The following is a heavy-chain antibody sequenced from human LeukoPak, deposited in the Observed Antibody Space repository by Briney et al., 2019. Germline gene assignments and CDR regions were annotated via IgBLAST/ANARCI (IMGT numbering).Heavy chain of an antibody. CDR2: IVVGSGDT. D-gene: IGHD4-17*01. Sequence: SVKVSCKASGFTFTNSAMQWVRQARGQRLEGVGWIVVGSGDTNYAQKFQERVTITRDMSTSTAYMELSSLRSEDTAVYYCAADLSYGDGTLFDYWGQGTLVTVSS. CDR3: AADLSYGDGTLFDY. CDR1: GFTFTNSA. V-gene: IGHV1-58*02. J-gene: IGHJ4*02.